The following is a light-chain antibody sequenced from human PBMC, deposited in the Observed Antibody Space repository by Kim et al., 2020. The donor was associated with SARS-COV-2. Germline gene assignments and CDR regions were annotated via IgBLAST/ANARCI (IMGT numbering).Light chain of an antibody. CDR1: NIGTKS. CDR3: QVWDSSTDHQVV. Sequence: PGKTATIVCEGNNIGTKSVHLYQQKPDQAPGTDMHYNTDRSSGNPERFSGSNSGYTATLTNSRVEAGDEAAYYCQVWDSSTDHQVVFGGLTQLTVL. CDR2: YNT. V-gene: IGLV3-21*01. J-gene: IGLJ2*01.